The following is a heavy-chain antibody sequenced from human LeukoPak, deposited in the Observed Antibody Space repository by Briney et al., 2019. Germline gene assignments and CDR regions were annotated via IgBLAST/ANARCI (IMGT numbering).Heavy chain of an antibody. Sequence: GGSLRLSCAASGFTFSDYYMIWIPHAPGTGLESVSYISSIGSTIYYADSVKGRFTISRDNAKNSLYLQMNSLRAEDTAVYYCARSGIAAAGTPFDYWGQGTLVTVSS. D-gene: IGHD6-13*01. CDR1: GFTFSDYY. CDR2: ISSIGSTI. V-gene: IGHV3-11*01. J-gene: IGHJ4*02. CDR3: ARSGIAAAGTPFDY.